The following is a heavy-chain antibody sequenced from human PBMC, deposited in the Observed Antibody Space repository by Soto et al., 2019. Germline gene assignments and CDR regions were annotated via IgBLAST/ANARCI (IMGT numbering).Heavy chain of an antibody. J-gene: IGHJ4*02. CDR1: GYTFTGHF. D-gene: IGHD1-1*01. Sequence: APAKVSCKASGYTFTGHFVHWVRQAPGEGLEWMGWINPNNGATNYTQKFQDWVTMTRDTSTSTVYLEMSRLRSDDTAVYYCARGATLTLTFYFDYSGQVALFTVSS. CDR2: INPNNGAT. CDR3: ARGATLTLTFYFDY. V-gene: IGHV1-2*04.